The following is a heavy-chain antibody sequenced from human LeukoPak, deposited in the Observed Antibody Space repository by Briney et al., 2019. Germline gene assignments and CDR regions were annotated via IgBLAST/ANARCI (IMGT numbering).Heavy chain of an antibody. D-gene: IGHD2-2*01. CDR1: GGSISSSSYY. CDR2: IYYSGST. V-gene: IGHV4-39*07. Sequence: SETLSLTCTVSGGSISSSSYYWGWIRQPPGKGLEWIGSIYYSGSTYYNPSLKSRVTISIDASKNQFSLKLSSVTAADTAVYYCAGFRIVVVPAANLKGGLDWFDPWGQGTLVTVSS. CDR3: AGFRIVVVPAANLKGGLDWFDP. J-gene: IGHJ5*02.